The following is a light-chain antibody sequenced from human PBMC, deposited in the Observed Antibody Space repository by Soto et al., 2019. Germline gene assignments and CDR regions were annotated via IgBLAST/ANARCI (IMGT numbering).Light chain of an antibody. Sequence: QSVLTQPASVSGSPGQSITISCTGNGSDIGAYNYVSWYQQHPGKAPKLLIHGVTRRPSGVSSRFSASKSAYTASLTISGLQAEDEANYYCSSFTTSYFYVFGPGTKLTVL. CDR2: GVT. V-gene: IGLV2-14*01. CDR1: GSDIGAYNY. J-gene: IGLJ1*01. CDR3: SSFTTSYFYV.